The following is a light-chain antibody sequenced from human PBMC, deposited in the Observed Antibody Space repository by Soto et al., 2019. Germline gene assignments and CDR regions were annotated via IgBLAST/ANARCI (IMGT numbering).Light chain of an antibody. J-gene: IGLJ2*01. CDR3: SSYTSSTTVI. CDR1: SGDVAVYNY. V-gene: IGLV2-14*01. Sequence: QSALTQPASVSGSPGQSITISCTGTSGDVAVYNYVSWYQQHPGKAPKLMIYEVSNRPSGVSNRFSGSKSGNTASLTISGLQAEDEADYYCSSYTSSTTVIFGGGTKVTVL. CDR2: EVS.